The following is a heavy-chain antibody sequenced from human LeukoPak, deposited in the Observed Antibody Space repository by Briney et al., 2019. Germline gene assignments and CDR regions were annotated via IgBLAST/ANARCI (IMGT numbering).Heavy chain of an antibody. CDR1: GFTFSNYN. CDR2: ITLSSSTI. CDR3: ARETPQSSSWTAFDY. Sequence: QAGGSLRLSCAASGFTFSNYNMNWVRQAPGKGLEWVSYITLSSSTIYYADSVKGRFTISRDNAKNSLSLQMNSLRAEDTAVYYCARETPQSSSWTAFDYWGQGTLVTVSS. D-gene: IGHD6-13*01. J-gene: IGHJ4*02. V-gene: IGHV3-48*01.